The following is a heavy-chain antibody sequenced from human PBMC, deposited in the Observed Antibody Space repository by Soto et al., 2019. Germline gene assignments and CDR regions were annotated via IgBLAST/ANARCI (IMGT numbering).Heavy chain of an antibody. D-gene: IGHD2-8*01. Sequence: SETLSLTCTVSGGSISSGDYYWSWIRQPPGKGLEWIGYIYYSGSTYYNPSLKSRVTISVDTSKNQFSLKLSSVTAADTAVYYCARDSRALSPYYYYGMDVWGQGTTVTVSS. CDR3: ARDSRALSPYYYYGMDV. CDR1: GGSISSGDYY. V-gene: IGHV4-30-4*01. CDR2: IYYSGST. J-gene: IGHJ6*02.